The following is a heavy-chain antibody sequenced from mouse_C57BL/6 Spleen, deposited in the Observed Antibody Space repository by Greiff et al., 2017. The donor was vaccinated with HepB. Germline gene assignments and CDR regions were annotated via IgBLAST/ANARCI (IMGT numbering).Heavy chain of an antibody. Sequence: EVQLQESGPELVKPGASVKMSCKASGYTFTDYNMHWVKQSHGKSLEWIGYINPNNGGTSYNQKFKGKATLTVNTSSSTAYMELRSLTSEDSAVYYCARGYYYAMDYWGQGTSVTVSS. CDR1: GYTFTDYN. CDR3: ARGYYYAMDY. CDR2: INPNNGGT. V-gene: IGHV1-22*01. J-gene: IGHJ4*01.